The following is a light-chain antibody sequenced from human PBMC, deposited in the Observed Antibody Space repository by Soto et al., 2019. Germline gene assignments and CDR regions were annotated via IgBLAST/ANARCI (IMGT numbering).Light chain of an antibody. J-gene: IGLJ2*01. CDR2: EVS. V-gene: IGLV2-8*01. CDR3: SSYAGRKNLV. Sequence: QSALTQPPSASGSPGQSVTISCTGTSSDVGGYNYVSWFQHHPGKAPKLMIYEVSRRPAGVPDRFSGSKSANTASLTVSGLQAEDEAEYYCSSYAGRKNLVFGGGTKLTVL. CDR1: SSDVGGYNY.